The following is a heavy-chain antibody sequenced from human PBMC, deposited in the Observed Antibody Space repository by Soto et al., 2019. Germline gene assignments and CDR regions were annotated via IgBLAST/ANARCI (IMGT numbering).Heavy chain of an antibody. CDR1: GLTFRATY. CDR3: ARMRGYYDSSGYDY. CDR2: ISGGGGSTI. J-gene: IGHJ4*01. V-gene: IGHV3-11*01. Sequence: GGPLRLSCAASGLTFRATYITGVRKAPGKGLEWLSYISGGGGSTIYYADSVEGRFTISRDNARNSVFLQMNSLRVDDTAVYYCARMRGYYDSSGYDYWGHGTLVTVSS. D-gene: IGHD3-22*01.